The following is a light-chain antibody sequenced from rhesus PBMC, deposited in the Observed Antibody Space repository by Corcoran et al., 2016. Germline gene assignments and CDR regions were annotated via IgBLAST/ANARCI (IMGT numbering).Light chain of an antibody. CDR1: QSISSW. CDR2: KAS. CDR3: LQYSSGPYS. Sequence: DIQMTQSPSSLSASVGDTVTITCRASQSISSWLDWYQQKPGKAPKLLIYKASSLQSGVPSRFSGSGSGTDFTLTFNSLQPEDFATYYCLQYSSGPYSFGQGTKVEIK. V-gene: IGKV1-22*01. J-gene: IGKJ2*01.